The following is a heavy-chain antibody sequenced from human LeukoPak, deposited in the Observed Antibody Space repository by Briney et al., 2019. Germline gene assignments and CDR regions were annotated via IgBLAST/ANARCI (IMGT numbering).Heavy chain of an antibody. Sequence: SETLSLTCTVSGGSISSGDYYWSWIRQPPGKGLEWIGYIYYSGSTYYNPSLKSRVTISVDTSKNQFSLKLSSVTAADTAVYYCARLRSVAGGTFYFDYWGQGILVTVSS. CDR2: IYYSGST. CDR3: ARLRSVAGGTFYFDY. CDR1: GGSISSGDYY. V-gene: IGHV4-30-4*01. J-gene: IGHJ4*02. D-gene: IGHD4-23*01.